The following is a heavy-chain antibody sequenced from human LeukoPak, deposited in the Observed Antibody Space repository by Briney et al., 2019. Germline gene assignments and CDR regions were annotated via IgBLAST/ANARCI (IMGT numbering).Heavy chain of an antibody. D-gene: IGHD6-6*01. J-gene: IGHJ4*02. Sequence: GGSLRLSCAASGFTLSSYAMSWVRQAPGKGLQWVSGISGSGGSTYYADSVKGRFTISRDNSKNTLCMQMNSLRAEDTAVYYCAKDLDSSSSGVRFDYWGQGTLVTVSS. CDR1: GFTLSSYA. CDR2: ISGSGGST. V-gene: IGHV3-23*01. CDR3: AKDLDSSSSGVRFDY.